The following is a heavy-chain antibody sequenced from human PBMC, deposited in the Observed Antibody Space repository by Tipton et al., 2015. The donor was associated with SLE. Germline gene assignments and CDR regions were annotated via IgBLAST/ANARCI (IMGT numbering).Heavy chain of an antibody. CDR2: INGEGSSS. J-gene: IGHJ5*02. CDR3: AGDVGVVEDGMSWFDP. V-gene: IGHV3-74*01. D-gene: IGHD2-2*01. Sequence: SLRLSCVASGFTFSNYWMHWVRQAPGKGLVWVSRINGEGSSSHYADSVKGRFTISRDNANNTHLQMNSLRAEDTAVYYCAGDVGVVEDGMSWFDPWGQGTLVTVSS. CDR1: GFTFSNYW.